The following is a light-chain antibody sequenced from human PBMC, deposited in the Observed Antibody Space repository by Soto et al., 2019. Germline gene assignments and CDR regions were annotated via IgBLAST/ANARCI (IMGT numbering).Light chain of an antibody. CDR1: QSVSSSY. CDR3: QQYGSSLMYT. CDR2: GAS. J-gene: IGKJ2*01. V-gene: IGKV3-20*01. Sequence: EIVLTQSPGTLSLSPGERATLSCRASQSVSSSYLAWYQQKPGQAPRLLIYGASSRATGIPHSFSGSGSGTHFSLTISRLEPEDFAVYYCQQYGSSLMYTFGQGTQLEIK.